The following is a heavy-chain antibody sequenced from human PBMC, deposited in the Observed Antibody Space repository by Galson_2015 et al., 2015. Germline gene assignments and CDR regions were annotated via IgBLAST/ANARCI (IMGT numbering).Heavy chain of an antibody. D-gene: IGHD2-21*02. CDR2: ISSSSSYT. J-gene: IGHJ4*02. CDR3: ARLCFCPLAYCGGDCYTPFDY. Sequence: SLGLSCAASGFTFSDYYMSWIRQAPGKGLEWVSYISSSSSYTNYADSVKGRFTISRDNAKNSLYLQMNSPRAEDTAVYYCARLCFCPLAYCGGDCYTPFDYWGQGTLVTVSS. CDR1: GFTFSDYY. V-gene: IGHV3-11*06.